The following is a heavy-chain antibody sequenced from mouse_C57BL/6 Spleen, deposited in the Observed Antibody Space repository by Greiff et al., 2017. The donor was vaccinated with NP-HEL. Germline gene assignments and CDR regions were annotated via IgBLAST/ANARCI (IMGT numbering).Heavy chain of an antibody. CDR2: VYPYNGGT. D-gene: IGHD1-1*01. CDR3: ARSHYYCSSYGYFDV. J-gene: IGHJ1*03. Sequence: EVKLVESGPVLVKPGPSVKISCKASGFTFTDYYMHWVKQSHGKSLEWIGLVYPYNGGTSYNQKFKGKATLTVDTSSSTAYMELNSLTSEDSAVYYCARSHYYCSSYGYFDVWGTGTTVTVSS. CDR1: GFTFTDYY. V-gene: IGHV1-36*01.